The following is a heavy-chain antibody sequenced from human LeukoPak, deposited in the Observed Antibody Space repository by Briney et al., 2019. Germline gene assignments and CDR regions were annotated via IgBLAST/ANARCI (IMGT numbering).Heavy chain of an antibody. V-gene: IGHV3-21*01. CDR3: ARDPFGDYVFDY. CDR1: GFTFSSYS. Sequence: GGSLRLSCAASGFTFSSYSMNWVRQAPGKGLEWVSSISSSSSYIYYADSVKGRFTISRDNAKNSLYLQMNSLRAEDTAVYYCARDPFGDYVFDYWGQGTLVTVSS. CDR2: ISSSSSYI. J-gene: IGHJ4*02. D-gene: IGHD4-17*01.